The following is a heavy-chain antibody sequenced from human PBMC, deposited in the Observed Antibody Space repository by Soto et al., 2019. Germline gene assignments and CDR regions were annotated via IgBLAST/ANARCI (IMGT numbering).Heavy chain of an antibody. CDR2: MNPNSGNT. Sequence: GASVKVSCKASGYTFTSNDINWVRQATGQGLEWMGWMNPNSGNTGYAQKFQGRVTMTRNTSISTAYMGLSSLRSEDTALYYCAKGHSGYDGAYWGQGTLVPVSS. D-gene: IGHD5-12*01. V-gene: IGHV1-8*01. CDR1: GYTFTSND. CDR3: AKGHSGYDGAY. J-gene: IGHJ4*02.